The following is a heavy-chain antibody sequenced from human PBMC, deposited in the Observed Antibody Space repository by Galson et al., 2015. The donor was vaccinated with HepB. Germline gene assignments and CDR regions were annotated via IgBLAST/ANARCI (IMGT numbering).Heavy chain of an antibody. CDR1: GFTFSNYS. CDR3: AGRQCSNGVCPFEN. V-gene: IGHV3-21*01. Sequence: SLRLSCAASGFTFSNYSMNWVRQAPGKGLEWVSSISTSGYHIFYAGSVKGRFTISRDNAKNSLYLQMDSLTAEDTAVYYCAGRQCSNGVCPFENWGQGTLVTVSS. CDR2: ISTSGYHI. J-gene: IGHJ4*02. D-gene: IGHD2-8*01.